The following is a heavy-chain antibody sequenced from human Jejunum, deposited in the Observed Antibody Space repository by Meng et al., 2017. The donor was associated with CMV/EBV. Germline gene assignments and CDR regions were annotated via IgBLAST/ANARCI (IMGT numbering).Heavy chain of an antibody. CDR2: ISYTGST. D-gene: IGHD4-11*01. CDR3: VRVDTMTTFLLDS. Sequence: GSSFSSTSYHWGWVRQSPGKGLEWVGSISYTGSTYYNPSLERRLTISVDRSKNQFSLRLTTATAADAAVYYCVRVDTMTTFLLDSWGPGTLVTVSS. V-gene: IGHV4-39*07. J-gene: IGHJ4*02. CDR1: GSSFSSTSYH.